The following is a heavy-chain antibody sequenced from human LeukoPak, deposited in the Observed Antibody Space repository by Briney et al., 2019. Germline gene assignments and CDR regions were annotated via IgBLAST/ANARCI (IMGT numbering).Heavy chain of an antibody. CDR1: GYTFTDYY. V-gene: IGHV1-2*02. CDR2: INPNSGDT. Sequence: ASVNVSFKASGYTFTDYYMHWVRQAPGQGREWMGWINPNSGDTDYAQKFQCRVTMTRDTSISTAYMELSSLRSDDTAVYYCAIGEMATITYDYWGQGTLVTVSS. CDR3: AIGEMATITYDY. J-gene: IGHJ4*02. D-gene: IGHD5-24*01.